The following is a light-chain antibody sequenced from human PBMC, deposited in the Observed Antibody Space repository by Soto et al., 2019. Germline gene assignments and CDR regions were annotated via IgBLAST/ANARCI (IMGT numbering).Light chain of an antibody. CDR1: SSDVGGFNY. Sequence: QSALTRPASVSGSPGQSITISCTGTSSDVGGFNYVSWYQQHPGKAPKLMIYDVTNRPSGVSYRFSGSKSGNTASLTISGLQAEDEADYYRNSYTCSSTYVFGTGTKVTVL. CDR3: NSYTCSSTYV. CDR2: DVT. J-gene: IGLJ1*01. V-gene: IGLV2-14*03.